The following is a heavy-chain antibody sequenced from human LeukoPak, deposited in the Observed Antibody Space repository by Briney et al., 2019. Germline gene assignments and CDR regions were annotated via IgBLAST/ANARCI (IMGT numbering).Heavy chain of an antibody. D-gene: IGHD3-9*01. CDR2: ISGSGGST. Sequence: SGGSLRLSCAASGFTFSSYAMSWVRQAPGEGLEWVSAISGSGGSTYYADSVKGRFTISRDNSKNTVYLQMNSLTLEDTAIYTFAKDGDYFQNTSFYWLDSWGQGTKVTVSS. V-gene: IGHV3-23*01. CDR1: GFTFSSYA. J-gene: IGHJ5*01. CDR3: AKDGDYFQNTSFYWLDS.